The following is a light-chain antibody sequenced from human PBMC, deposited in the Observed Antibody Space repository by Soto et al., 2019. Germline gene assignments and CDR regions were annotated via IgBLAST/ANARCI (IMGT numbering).Light chain of an antibody. CDR2: AAS. Sequence: EIMLTQSPGTLSLSPGERATLSCRASQRVSSGYLAWYQQKPGQAPRLLIYAASSRATGIPDRFSGSESGTDFTLTISRLEPEDFAVYYRQQYGSSPLTFGGGTKVEIK. V-gene: IGKV3-20*01. CDR3: QQYGSSPLT. J-gene: IGKJ4*01. CDR1: QRVSSGY.